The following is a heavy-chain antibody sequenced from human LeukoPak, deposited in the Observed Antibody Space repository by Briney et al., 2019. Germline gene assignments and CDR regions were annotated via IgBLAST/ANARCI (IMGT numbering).Heavy chain of an antibody. Sequence: AGGSLRLSCVASGLSVRGSYMSWVRQAPGKGLEWVSVIYSGDRTYYADSVKGRFTISRDTPKNTLYLQMNNLRADDTAMYYCTRDLTGTTWSENDYWGQGALVTISS. CDR3: TRDLTGTTWSENDY. V-gene: IGHV3-53*01. CDR1: GLSVRGSY. D-gene: IGHD6-13*01. J-gene: IGHJ4*02. CDR2: IYSGDRT.